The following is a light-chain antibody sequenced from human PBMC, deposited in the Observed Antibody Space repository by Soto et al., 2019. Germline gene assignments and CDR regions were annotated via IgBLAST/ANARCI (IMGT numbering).Light chain of an antibody. Sequence: EVVLTQSPGTLSLSPGERATLSCRASQSVSNNYFAWYQQKPGQAPRLLIFGSSDRATGIPDRFSGSGSGTDVTLTISSLEPEDCAVYYCQQYGSSLPYTVGQGTQLEIK. CDR1: QSVSNNY. CDR2: GSS. J-gene: IGKJ2*01. CDR3: QQYGSSLPYT. V-gene: IGKV3-20*01.